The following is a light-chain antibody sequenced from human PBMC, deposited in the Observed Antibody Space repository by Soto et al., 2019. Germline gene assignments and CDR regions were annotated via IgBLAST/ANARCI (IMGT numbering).Light chain of an antibody. Sequence: QSVLTQPPSASGSPGQSVTISCTGTSSDIGVYDFVPWYQQHPGKAPKVIIYQVNKRPSGVPDRFSGSKSGNTASLTVSGLRPEDEADYFCSSFAGSYSPYVFGTGTKVT. J-gene: IGLJ1*01. V-gene: IGLV2-8*01. CDR3: SSFAGSYSPYV. CDR2: QVN. CDR1: SSDIGVYDF.